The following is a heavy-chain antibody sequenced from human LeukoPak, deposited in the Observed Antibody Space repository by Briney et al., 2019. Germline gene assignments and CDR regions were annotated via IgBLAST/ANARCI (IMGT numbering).Heavy chain of an antibody. CDR1: GFTFDDYG. D-gene: IGHD6-19*01. CDR3: AKGGPYSSGWGTLLGAFDI. CDR2: INWSGGST. V-gene: IGHV3-20*04. Sequence: GGSLRLSCAASGFTFDDYGMSWVRQAPGKGLEWVSGINWSGGSTGYADSVKGRFTISRDNAKNSLYLQMNSLRAEDTALYYCAKGGPYSSGWGTLLGAFDIWGQGTMVTVSS. J-gene: IGHJ3*02.